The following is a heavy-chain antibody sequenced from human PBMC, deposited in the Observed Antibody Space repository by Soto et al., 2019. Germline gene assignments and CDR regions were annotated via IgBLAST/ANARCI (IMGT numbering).Heavy chain of an antibody. CDR1: GYTFANYY. CDR2: ASPFTPCGGST. D-gene: IGHD2-2*01. J-gene: IGHJ4*01. Sequence: QVHLVHSGAEVKKPGASVKLSCRASGYTFANYYIHWVRQAPEQGLEWMGAASPFTPCGGSTNYAPKFQGRLSMTIDTSTTTVYMELSSLRSDDTAVYFCIRTESECRTTGCSYYFDSWGQGALGTVSS. CDR3: IRTESECRTTGCSYYFDS. V-gene: IGHV1-46*03.